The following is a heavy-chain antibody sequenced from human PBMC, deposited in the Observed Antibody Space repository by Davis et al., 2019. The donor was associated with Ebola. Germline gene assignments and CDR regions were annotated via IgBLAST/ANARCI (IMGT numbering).Heavy chain of an antibody. Sequence: PGGSLRLSCAASGFTFSSYWMSWVRQAPGKGLEWVANIKQDGSETYYVDSVKGRFTISRDNAKNSLYLQMNSLRAEDTAVYYCAGDRRQWIVATNGANWYFDLWGRGTLVTVSS. V-gene: IGHV3-7*01. J-gene: IGHJ2*01. D-gene: IGHD5-12*01. CDR2: IKQDGSET. CDR1: GFTFSSYW. CDR3: AGDRRQWIVATNGANWYFDL.